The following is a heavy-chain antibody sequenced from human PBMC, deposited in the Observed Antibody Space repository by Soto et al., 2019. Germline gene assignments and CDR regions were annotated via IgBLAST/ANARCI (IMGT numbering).Heavy chain of an antibody. CDR2: ISGSGGST. Sequence: QAGGSLRLSCAASGFTFSSYAMSWVRQSPGKGLEWVSAISGSGGSTYYADSVKGRFTISRDNSKNTLYLQMNSLRAEDTAVYYCAKDREVVPYYYDSSDTLGAFDIWGQGTMVTVSS. V-gene: IGHV3-23*01. CDR3: AKDREVVPYYYDSSDTLGAFDI. D-gene: IGHD3-22*01. CDR1: GFTFSSYA. J-gene: IGHJ3*02.